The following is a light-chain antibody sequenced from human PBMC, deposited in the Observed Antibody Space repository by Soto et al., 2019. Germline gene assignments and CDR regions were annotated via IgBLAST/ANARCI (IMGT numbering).Light chain of an antibody. Sequence: QSALTQPPSASGSPGQSVTISCTGTSSDVGYYNYVSWYQQHPGKAPKLIIYEVNKRPSGVPDRFSGSKSGNTASLTVSGLQAEDKAEYYCTSYAVGINVVFGGGTKLTVL. CDR2: EVN. CDR3: TSYAVGINVV. V-gene: IGLV2-8*01. CDR1: SSDVGYYNY. J-gene: IGLJ2*01.